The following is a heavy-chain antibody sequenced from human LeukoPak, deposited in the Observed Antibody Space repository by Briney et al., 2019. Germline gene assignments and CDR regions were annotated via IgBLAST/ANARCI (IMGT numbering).Heavy chain of an antibody. CDR3: ARDFWSGSAPIDY. CDR1: GFTFSYYW. Sequence: GGSLRLSCAASGFTFSYYWMHWVRQAPGKGLVWVSRINSEGTSTSFADSVKGRFTVSRDNAKNTLYLQMNSLRPEDTAVYYCARDFWSGSAPIDYWGQGTLVTVSS. CDR2: INSEGTST. J-gene: IGHJ4*02. D-gene: IGHD3-3*01. V-gene: IGHV3-74*01.